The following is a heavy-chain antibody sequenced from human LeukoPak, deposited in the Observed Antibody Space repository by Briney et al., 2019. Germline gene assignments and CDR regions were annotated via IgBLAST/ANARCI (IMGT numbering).Heavy chain of an antibody. D-gene: IGHD3-22*01. CDR2: ISSSSSNI. V-gene: IGHV3-21*01. J-gene: IGHJ4*02. CDR1: GFTFSSYS. CDR3: ARDPTYYYDSSGPTPFSYYFDY. Sequence: GGSLRLSCAASGFTFSSYSMNWVRQAPGKGLEWVSYISSSSSNIYYADSVKGRFTISRDHAKNSLYLQMNILRAEDTAVYYCARDPTYYYDSSGPTPFSYYFDYWGQGTLVTVSS.